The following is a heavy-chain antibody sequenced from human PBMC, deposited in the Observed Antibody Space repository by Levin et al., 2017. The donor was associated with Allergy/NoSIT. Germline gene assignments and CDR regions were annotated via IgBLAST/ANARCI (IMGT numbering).Heavy chain of an antibody. J-gene: IGHJ3*02. V-gene: IGHV1-69*06. D-gene: IGHD2-15*01. CDR2: IIPIFGTA. CDR3: ASSSDYVVVVAATHAFDI. Sequence: SVKVSCKASGGTFSSYAISWVRQAPGQGLEWMGGIIPIFGTANYAQKFQGRVTITADKSTSTAYMELSSLRSEDTAVYYCASSSDYVVVVAATHAFDIWGQGTMVTVSS. CDR1: GGTFSSYA.